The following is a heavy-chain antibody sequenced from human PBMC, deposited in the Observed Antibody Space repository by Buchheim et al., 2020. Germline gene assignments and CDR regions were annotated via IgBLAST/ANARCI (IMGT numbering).Heavy chain of an antibody. V-gene: IGHV3-23*01. D-gene: IGHD5-18*01. CDR2: LSGGGGDP. Sequence: EVQLLESGGGLVQPGGSLRLSCAASGFTFSNYAISWVRQAPGKGLAWVSALSGGGGDPYYSDSVTGRFTISRDNSKNTLYLQMNSLRAEDTAVYFCAGAHEYSYGYYYYALVVWGQGTT. CDR1: GFTFSNYA. J-gene: IGHJ6*02. CDR3: AGAHEYSYGYYYYALVV.